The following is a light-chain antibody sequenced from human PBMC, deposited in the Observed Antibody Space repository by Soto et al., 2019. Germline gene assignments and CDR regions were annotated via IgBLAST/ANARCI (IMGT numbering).Light chain of an antibody. CDR1: SSNIGAGYD. V-gene: IGLV1-40*01. CDR3: QSYDTSMSVV. Sequence: QSALTQPPSVSGAPGQRVTISCTGSSSNIGAGYDVHWYQQLPGTAPKLLIYANSNRPSGVPDRFSGSKSGTSASLAITGLQAEEEADYYCQSYDTSMSVVFGGGTKLTVL. J-gene: IGLJ2*01. CDR2: ANS.